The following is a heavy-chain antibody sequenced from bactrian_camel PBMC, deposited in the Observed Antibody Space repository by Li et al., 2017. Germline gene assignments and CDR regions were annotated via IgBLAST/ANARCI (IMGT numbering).Heavy chain of an antibody. CDR2: VDHDGTP. J-gene: IGHJ4*01. CDR1: VAAYGHGC. CDR3: AAVCYSDYDAMDEHDYSYSY. V-gene: IGHV3S55*01. D-gene: IGHD4*01. Sequence: VQLVESGGGSVQTGGSLNLSCSASVAAYGHGCMAWFRQRLGKEREGVAGVDHDGTPVYVDDVKGRFTISRHDAGNSLDLQMNSLTPEDTAMYYCAAVCYSDYDAMDEHDYSYSYWGQGTQVTVS.